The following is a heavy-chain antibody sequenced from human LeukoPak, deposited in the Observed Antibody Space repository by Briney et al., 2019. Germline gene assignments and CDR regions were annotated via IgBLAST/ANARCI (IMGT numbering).Heavy chain of an antibody. V-gene: IGHV1-18*01. CDR1: GYTFTSYG. Sequence: GASVKVSCKASGYTFTSYGISWVRQAPGQGLEWMGWISAYNGNTNYAQKLQGRVTMTTDTSTSTAYMELRSLRSDDTAVYYCARGPHIVVVGSAFDIWGQGRMVTVSS. CDR3: ARGPHIVVVGSAFDI. D-gene: IGHD2-2*01. J-gene: IGHJ3*02. CDR2: ISAYNGNT.